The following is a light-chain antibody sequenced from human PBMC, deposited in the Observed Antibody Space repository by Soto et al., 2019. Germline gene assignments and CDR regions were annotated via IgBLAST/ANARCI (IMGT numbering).Light chain of an antibody. V-gene: IGKV1-6*01. J-gene: IGKJ1*01. CDR2: AAS. Sequence: AVQMTQSPSSLSASVGDRVTITCRASQAIRSDLGWYQMKPGKVPKLLIYAASNLQSGVPSRFIGRGYGTDFTLTISSLQPEDFATYYCLQEYNYPRTFGQGTKVEI. CDR3: LQEYNYPRT. CDR1: QAIRSD.